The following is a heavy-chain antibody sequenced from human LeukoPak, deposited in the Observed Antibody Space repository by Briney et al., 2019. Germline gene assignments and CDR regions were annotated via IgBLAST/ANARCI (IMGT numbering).Heavy chain of an antibody. Sequence: SETLSLTCAVYGGSFSGYYWSWIRQPPGKGLEWIGEINHSGSTYYNPSLKSRVTISVDRSKNQFSLKLSSVTAADTAVYYCARGGYSYGYPRYYYGMDVWGQGTTVTVSS. CDR1: GGSFSGYY. J-gene: IGHJ6*02. CDR2: INHSGST. CDR3: ARGGYSYGYPRYYYGMDV. D-gene: IGHD5-18*01. V-gene: IGHV4-34*01.